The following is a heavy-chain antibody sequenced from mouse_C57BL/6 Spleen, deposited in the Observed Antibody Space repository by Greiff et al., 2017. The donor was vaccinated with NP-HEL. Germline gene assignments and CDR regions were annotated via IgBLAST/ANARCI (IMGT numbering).Heavy chain of an antibody. J-gene: IGHJ2*01. CDR2: ISSGGSYT. D-gene: IGHD2-4*01. CDR1: GFTFSSYG. Sequence: EVHLVESGGDLVKPGGSLKVSCAASGFTFSSYGMSWVRQTPDKRLEWVATISSGGSYTYYPDSVKGRFTISRDNAKNTLYLQMSSLKSEDTAMYYCARDRDYPDYWGQGTTLTVSS. V-gene: IGHV5-6*01. CDR3: ARDRDYPDY.